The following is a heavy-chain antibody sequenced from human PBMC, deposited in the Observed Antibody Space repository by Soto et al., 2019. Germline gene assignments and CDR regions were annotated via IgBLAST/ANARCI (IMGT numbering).Heavy chain of an antibody. D-gene: IGHD2-15*01. V-gene: IGHV3-30*18. CDR2: ISYDGSNK. CDR3: AKDADIVVVVAAPPPDY. J-gene: IGHJ4*02. Sequence: GGSLRLSCAASGFPFSSYGMHWVRQAPGKGLEWVAVISYDGSNKYYADSVKGRFTISRDNSKNTLYLQMNSLRAEDTAVYYCAKDADIVVVVAAPPPDYWGQGTLVTVSS. CDR1: GFPFSSYG.